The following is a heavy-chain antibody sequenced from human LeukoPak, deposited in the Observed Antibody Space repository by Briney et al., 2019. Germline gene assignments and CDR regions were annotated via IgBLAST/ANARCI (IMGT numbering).Heavy chain of an antibody. D-gene: IGHD6-13*01. V-gene: IGHV3-48*02. CDR2: ISSSSGTI. J-gene: IGHJ4*02. Sequence: GGSLRLSRAASGFTFSSYHMNWVRQAPGRGLDGVSYISSSSGTIYYADSVKGRFTTSRDNAKNSLYMQMNNLRDEDTAVYYCARGGSSCFDSWGQGTLVTVSS. CDR1: GFTFSSYH. CDR3: ARGGSSCFDS.